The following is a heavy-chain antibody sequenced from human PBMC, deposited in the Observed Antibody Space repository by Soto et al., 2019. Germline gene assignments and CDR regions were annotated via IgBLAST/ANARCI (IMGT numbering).Heavy chain of an antibody. D-gene: IGHD2-2*01. J-gene: IGHJ4*02. CDR1: GFSFSTYA. CDR3: ARDLVRIAVSGAFDH. Sequence: GGSLRLSCAASGFSFSTYAMSWVRQAPGKGLEWVSTISGSGADTYNAHSVKGRFTISRDNSKNTLSLHMDSLRAEDTAIYYCARDLVRIAVSGAFDHWAREPWSPSPQ. V-gene: IGHV3-23*01. CDR2: ISGSGADT.